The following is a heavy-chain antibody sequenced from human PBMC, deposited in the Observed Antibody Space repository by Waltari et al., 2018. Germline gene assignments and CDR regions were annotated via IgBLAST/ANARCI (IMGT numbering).Heavy chain of an antibody. J-gene: IGHJ6*03. CDR3: ARLPADDYYYMDV. V-gene: IGHV4-34*01. Sequence: QVQLQQWGAGLLTPAETLSPPCAVSRGSFSSYYWIWLPQPPGKGLEWIGEINHSGRTNYNPSLKSRLTISVDTSKNQFSLKLSSVTAADTAVYYCARLPADDYYYMDVWGKGTTVTVSS. CDR1: RGSFSSYY. CDR2: INHSGRT.